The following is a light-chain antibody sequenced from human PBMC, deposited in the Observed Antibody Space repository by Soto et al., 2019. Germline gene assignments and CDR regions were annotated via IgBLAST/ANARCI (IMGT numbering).Light chain of an antibody. CDR3: QQYSKWPWT. J-gene: IGKJ1*01. Sequence: EIVMTQSPATLSVSPGERATLSCRASQSGSNSLAWHQQKPGQGPRLLIYGASTRATGIPARFSGSGSGTDFTLTISSLQSEDFAVYYCQQYSKWPWTFGQGTKVEI. CDR1: QSGSNS. V-gene: IGKV3-15*01. CDR2: GAS.